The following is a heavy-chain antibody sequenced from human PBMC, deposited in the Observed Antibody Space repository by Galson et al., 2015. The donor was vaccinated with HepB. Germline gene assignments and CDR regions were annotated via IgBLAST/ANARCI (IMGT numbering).Heavy chain of an antibody. J-gene: IGHJ3*02. CDR2: INTNTGNP. CDR1: GYTFTSYA. D-gene: IGHD3-22*01. CDR3: ARGGVIVVSARPDAFDI. Sequence: SVKVSCKASGYTFTSYAMNWVRQAPGQGLEWMGWINTNTGNPTYAQGFTGRFVFSLDTSVSTAYLQISSLKAEDTAVYYCARGGVIVVSARPDAFDIWGQGTMVTVSS. V-gene: IGHV7-4-1*02.